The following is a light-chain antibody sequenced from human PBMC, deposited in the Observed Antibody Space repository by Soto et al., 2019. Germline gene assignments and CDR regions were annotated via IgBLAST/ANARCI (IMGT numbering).Light chain of an antibody. V-gene: IGKV3-15*01. CDR1: QSVDNS. J-gene: IGKJ2*01. Sequence: EIVMTQSPATLSVSPGERVTLSCRASQSVDNSLAWYQKRPGQPPRLLIYAASTRATGTPVRFSGSGSGTEFTLTISSLQSEDFAVYYCQMYNNWPPRYTFGPGTKLDIK. CDR3: QMYNNWPPRYT. CDR2: AAS.